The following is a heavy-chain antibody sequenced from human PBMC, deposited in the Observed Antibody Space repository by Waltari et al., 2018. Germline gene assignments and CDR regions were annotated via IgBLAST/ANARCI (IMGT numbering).Heavy chain of an antibody. CDR2: IYSGGST. J-gene: IGHJ5*02. CDR1: GCSVSGVY. V-gene: IGHV3-53*01. Sequence: EVQLVESGGGLVQPGGSLRLSCAASGCSVSGVYRTWVRQAPGKGLQWVSIIYSGGSTYYADSVKGRFTISRDNSKNTVFLQMNSLRVDDTAVYYCARPVGNETWGQGTLVTVSS. CDR3: ARPVGNET. D-gene: IGHD1-26*01.